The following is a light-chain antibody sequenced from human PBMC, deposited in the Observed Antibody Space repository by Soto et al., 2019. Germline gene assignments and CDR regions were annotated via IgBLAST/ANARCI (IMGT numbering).Light chain of an antibody. J-gene: IGKJ2*02. CDR3: QQYNSYCT. CDR1: QSISSW. V-gene: IGKV1-5*03. CDR2: KAS. Sequence: DIQMTQSPSTLSASVGDRVTITCRASQSISSWLAWYQQKPGKAPKLQIYKASSLESGVPSRFSGSGSGTEFTLTISSLQPDDFATYYCQQYNSYCTFGQGTKLEIK.